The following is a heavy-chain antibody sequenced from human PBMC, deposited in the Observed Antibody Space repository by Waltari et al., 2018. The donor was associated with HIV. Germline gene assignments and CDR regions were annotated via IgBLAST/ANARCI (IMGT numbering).Heavy chain of an antibody. CDR2: ISYDGTNK. Sequence: QVQLLVSGGGVVQLWSSLRLSCAASGFPFRSEAMHWVRKARGRGLGWVATISYDGTNKYYAESVKGRFTISRDNSKNTLYVEMSSLSPEDTAVYFCARDGAPHNYWGQGTLVTVSS. CDR1: GFPFRSEA. V-gene: IGHV3-30*04. J-gene: IGHJ4*02. CDR3: ARDGAPHNY.